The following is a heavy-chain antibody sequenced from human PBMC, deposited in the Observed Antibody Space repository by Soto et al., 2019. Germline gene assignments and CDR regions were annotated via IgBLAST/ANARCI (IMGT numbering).Heavy chain of an antibody. D-gene: IGHD3-3*01. CDR2: IYYSGST. V-gene: IGHV4-30-4*01. CDR3: ARDSLEWLWTSASAVGSMDV. CDR1: GGSISSGDYY. J-gene: IGHJ6*02. Sequence: SETLSLTCTVSGGSISSGDYYWSWIRQPPGKGLEWIGYIYYSGSTYYNPSLKSRVTISVDTSKNQFSLKLSSVTAADTAVYYCARDSLEWLWTSASAVGSMDVWGQGTTVTVSS.